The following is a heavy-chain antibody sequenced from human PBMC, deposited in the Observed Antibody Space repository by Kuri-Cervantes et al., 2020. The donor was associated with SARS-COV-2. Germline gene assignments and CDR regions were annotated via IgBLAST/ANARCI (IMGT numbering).Heavy chain of an antibody. CDR2: IYSGGST. J-gene: IGHJ6*02. Sequence: GESLKISCATSGFTFTRYSFSWVRQAPGKGLEWVSVIYSGGSTYYADSVKGRFTISRDNSKNTLYLQMNSLRAEDTAVYYCASTIAVAGTADRDGMDVWGQGTTVTVSS. CDR1: GFTFTRYS. V-gene: IGHV3-66*01. D-gene: IGHD6-19*01. CDR3: ASTIAVAGTADRDGMDV.